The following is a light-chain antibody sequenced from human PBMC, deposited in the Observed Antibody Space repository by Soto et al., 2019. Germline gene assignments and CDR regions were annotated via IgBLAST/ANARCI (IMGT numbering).Light chain of an antibody. Sequence: QSALTQPASVSGSPGQSITISCTGTSSDVGHYNYVSWYQQHPGKAPKLMIYDVTHRPSGVSHRFSGSKSGNTASLTISGLQAEDEADYYCSSYTSTSTRDVIFGGGTKLTVL. CDR2: DVT. CDR1: SSDVGHYNY. V-gene: IGLV2-14*03. CDR3: SSYTSTSTRDVI. J-gene: IGLJ2*01.